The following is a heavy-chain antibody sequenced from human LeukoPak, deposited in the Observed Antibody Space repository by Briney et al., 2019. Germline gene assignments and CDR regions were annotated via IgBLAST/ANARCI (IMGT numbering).Heavy chain of an antibody. D-gene: IGHD4-17*01. CDR3: TRGASYGALRGGMDV. Sequence: GGSLRLSCGASGFTFSNAWMYWVRQGPGKGLEWVSRINRGGSSTNYADSVKGRFTMSRDNGNNTLYLQMHSLTPDDTAVYYCTRGASYGALRGGMDVWGQGTTVTVSS. J-gene: IGHJ6*02. CDR1: GFTFSNAW. CDR2: INRGGSST. V-gene: IGHV3-74*01.